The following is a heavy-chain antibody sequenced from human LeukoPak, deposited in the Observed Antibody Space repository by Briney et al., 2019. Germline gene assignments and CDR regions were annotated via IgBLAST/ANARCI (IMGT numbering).Heavy chain of an antibody. V-gene: IGHV3-21*01. J-gene: IGHJ4*02. CDR3: ARGEEKATITALDS. CDR2: ISSSSSYI. CDR1: GFTFSNYD. D-gene: IGHD5-24*01. Sequence: GGSLRLSCAASGFTFSNYDMHWVRQAPGKGLEWVSAISSSSSYIYYADSVKGRFTISRDNAENSLYLQMNSLRAVDTAVYFCARGEEKATITALDSWGQGTLVTVSS.